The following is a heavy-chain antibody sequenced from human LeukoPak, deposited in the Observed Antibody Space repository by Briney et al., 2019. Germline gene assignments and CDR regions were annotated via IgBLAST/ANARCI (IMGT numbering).Heavy chain of an antibody. CDR3: ARDSVVEDYTNWFDP. Sequence: SETLSLTCTASGGSISSYYWSWIRQPAGKGLEWIGRIYTSGSTNYNPSLKSRVTTSVDTSKNQFSLKLSSVTAADTAVYYCARDSVVEDYTNWFDPWGQGTLVTVSS. CDR1: GGSISSYY. D-gene: IGHD4-11*01. J-gene: IGHJ5*02. CDR2: IYTSGST. V-gene: IGHV4-4*07.